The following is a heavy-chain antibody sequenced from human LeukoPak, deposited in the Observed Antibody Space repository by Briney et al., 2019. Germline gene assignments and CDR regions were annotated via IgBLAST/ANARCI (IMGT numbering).Heavy chain of an antibody. CDR1: GFTFSSCG. CDR2: ISGSGGST. Sequence: GGSLRLSCAASGFTFSSCGMHWVRQAPGKGLEWVSGISGSGGSTYYPDSVKGRFTISRDNSKNTLYLQINSLRAEDTAVYYCAKAQYWGLLSGDCWGQGTLVTVSS. J-gene: IGHJ4*02. CDR3: AKAQYWGLLSGDC. D-gene: IGHD2-21*01. V-gene: IGHV3-23*01.